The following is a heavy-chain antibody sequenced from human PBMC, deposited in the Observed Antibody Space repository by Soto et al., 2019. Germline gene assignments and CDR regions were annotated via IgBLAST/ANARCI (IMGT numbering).Heavy chain of an antibody. V-gene: IGHV3-23*01. CDR2: ISGSDGKT. CDR1: GFSFTSYA. D-gene: IGHD1-26*01. CDR3: ARWSFLDY. Sequence: PGGSLGLSCAVSGFSFTSYALSWVRQAPGKGLEWVSTISGSDGKTYYADSVKGRFSISRDTSKTTLYLQMNSLRVEDTAVYYCARWSFLDYWGQGTRVTVSS. J-gene: IGHJ4*02.